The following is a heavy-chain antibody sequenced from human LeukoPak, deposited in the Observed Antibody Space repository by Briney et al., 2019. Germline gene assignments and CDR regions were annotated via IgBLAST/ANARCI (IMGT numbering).Heavy chain of an antibody. CDR1: GYTFTSYG. Sequence: ASVKVSCKASGYTFTSYGISWVRQAPGQGLEWMGWISAYNGNTNYAQKLQGRVTMTTDTSTSTAYMELRSLRSDDTAVYYCARDWSENDIVATFRLYYYYYGMDVWGQGTTVTASS. J-gene: IGHJ6*02. V-gene: IGHV1-18*01. D-gene: IGHD5-12*01. CDR2: ISAYNGNT. CDR3: ARDWSENDIVATFRLYYYYYGMDV.